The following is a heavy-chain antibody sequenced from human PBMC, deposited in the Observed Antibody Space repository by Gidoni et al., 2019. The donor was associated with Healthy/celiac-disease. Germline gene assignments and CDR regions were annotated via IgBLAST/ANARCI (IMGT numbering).Heavy chain of an antibody. J-gene: IGHJ4*02. CDR1: GFTFSSSS. V-gene: IGHV3-48*02. CDR2: ISSSSSTI. Sequence: EVQLVESGGGLVQPGGSLRRSCAASGFTFSSSSMNWVRHAPGKGLEWVSYISSSSSTIYYADSVKGRFTIYRDNAKNSLYLQMNSLRDEDTAVYYCARDRGYCSGGSCYTISWGQGTLVTVSS. CDR3: ARDRGYCSGGSCYTIS. D-gene: IGHD2-15*01.